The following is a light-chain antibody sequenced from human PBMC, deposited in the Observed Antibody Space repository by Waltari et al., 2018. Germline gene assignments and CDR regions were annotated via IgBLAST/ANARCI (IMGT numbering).Light chain of an antibody. CDR1: QSVNSN. CDR2: AAS. V-gene: IGKV3-15*01. J-gene: IGKJ3*01. CDR3: QHYNNWPPRVT. Sequence: EIVLTQSPATLSVSPGERATLSCRASQSVNSNLAWYQQRPGQAPRLLIFAASSRATGIPARFSGSGSGTEFTLTISSLQSEDFAIYYCQHYNNWPPRVTFGPGTKVDI.